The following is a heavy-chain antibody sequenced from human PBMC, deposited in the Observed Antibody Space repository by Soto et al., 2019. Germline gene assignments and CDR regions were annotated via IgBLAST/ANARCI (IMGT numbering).Heavy chain of an antibody. J-gene: IGHJ4*02. Sequence: PSETLSLTCAVSGDSISSDNWWSWVRQPPEKGLEWIGEIYRGTSPTYNPSLESRVTISVDKSKNQFSLKLNSVTAADTAVYYCVKNGAYALDYWGQGTLVTGSS. CDR3: VKNGAYALDY. D-gene: IGHD4-17*01. CDR1: GDSISSDNW. V-gene: IGHV4-4*02. CDR2: IYRGTSP.